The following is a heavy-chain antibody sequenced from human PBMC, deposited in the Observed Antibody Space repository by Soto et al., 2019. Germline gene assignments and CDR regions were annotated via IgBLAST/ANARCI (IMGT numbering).Heavy chain of an antibody. CDR2: TNSDGSST. CDR3: ARVNMIDTHFDY. Sequence: GGSLRLSCAASGFTFSSYWMHWVRQAPGKGLVWVSRTNSDGSSTSYADSVEGRFTISRDNAKNTLYLQMNSLRAEDTAVYYCARVNMIDTHFDYWGQGTLVTVSS. V-gene: IGHV3-74*01. D-gene: IGHD3-22*01. J-gene: IGHJ4*02. CDR1: GFTFSSYW.